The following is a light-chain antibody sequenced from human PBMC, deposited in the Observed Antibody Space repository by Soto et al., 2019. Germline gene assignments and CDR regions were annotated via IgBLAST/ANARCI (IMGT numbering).Light chain of an antibody. Sequence: EIVLTQSPGTLSLSPGERATLSCRASQSVSSSYLAWNQQKPGQAPRLLIYGASSRATGVPDRFSGSGSGTEFTLTISRLEPEDFTVYYCHHYETFGQGTKVDNK. V-gene: IGKV3-20*01. CDR2: GAS. J-gene: IGKJ1*01. CDR3: HHYET. CDR1: QSVSSSY.